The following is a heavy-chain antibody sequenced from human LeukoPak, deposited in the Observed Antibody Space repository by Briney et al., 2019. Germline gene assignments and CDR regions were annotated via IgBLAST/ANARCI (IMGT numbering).Heavy chain of an antibody. V-gene: IGHV3-64D*06. CDR3: VKDRARVWQARFDY. D-gene: IGHD6-13*01. Sequence: GGSLRLSCSASGFTFSSYAMHWVRQAPGKGLEYVSAISSNGGSTYYADSVKGGFTISRDNSKNTLYLQMSSLRAEDTAVYYCVKDRARVWQARFDYWGQGTLVTVSS. CDR1: GFTFSSYA. CDR2: ISSNGGST. J-gene: IGHJ4*02.